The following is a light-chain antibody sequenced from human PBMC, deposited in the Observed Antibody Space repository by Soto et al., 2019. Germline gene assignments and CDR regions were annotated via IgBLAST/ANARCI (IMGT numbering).Light chain of an antibody. CDR3: QQYSDFLIS. V-gene: IGKV1-5*01. CDR2: DAS. J-gene: IGKJ3*01. CDR1: QSISRS. Sequence: DIQMTQSPSTLSASVGDRVTITCRASQSISRSLAWYQQKPGKAPSLLIYDASSLEGGVPSRFSGSGFGTEFTLTITNLHPADFATYYCQQYSDFLISFGPGTTVDFK.